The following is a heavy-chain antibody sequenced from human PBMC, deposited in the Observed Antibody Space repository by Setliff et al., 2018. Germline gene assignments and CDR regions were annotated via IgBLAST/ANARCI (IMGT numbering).Heavy chain of an antibody. CDR1: GGSFSTYF. V-gene: IGHV4-34*01. D-gene: IGHD2-2*01. CDR2: ISHSGSA. CDR3: RLAHCNTTSCEEALDF. Sequence: SETLSLTCAVYGGSFSTYFWSWIRQPPGKGLEWIGEISHSGSANYNPSLKSRVTMSVDTSKNQFSLNLNPVTAADTAVYYFRLAHCNTTSCEEALDFWSQGTLVTVAS. J-gene: IGHJ4*02.